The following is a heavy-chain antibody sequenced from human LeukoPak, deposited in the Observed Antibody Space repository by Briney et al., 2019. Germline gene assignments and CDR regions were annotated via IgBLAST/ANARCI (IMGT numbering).Heavy chain of an antibody. D-gene: IGHD2-21*02. CDR3: ARQLREFDFDY. V-gene: IGHV4-59*08. Sequence: SETLSLTCTVSGGSISSYYWSWIRQPPGKGLEWIGYIYYGGSTNYNPSLKSRVTISVDTSKNQFSLKLSSVTAADTAVYYCARQLREFDFDYWGQGTLVTVSS. CDR2: IYYGGST. J-gene: IGHJ4*02. CDR1: GGSISSYY.